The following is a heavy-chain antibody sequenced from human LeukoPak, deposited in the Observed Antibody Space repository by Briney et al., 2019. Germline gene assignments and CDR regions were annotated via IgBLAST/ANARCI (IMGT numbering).Heavy chain of an antibody. CDR2: IYYSASA. J-gene: IGHJ6*03. D-gene: IGHD2-15*01. Sequence: SETLSLTCTVSGGSISSSSYYWGWIRQPPGKGLDSLGSIYYSASAYYNPSLKSRVTISVDTSKNQFSLQLSSVTAADTAVYYCARIVVVAATGYYMDVWGKGTTVTVSS. CDR3: ARIVVVAATGYYMDV. CDR1: GGSISSSSYY. V-gene: IGHV4-39*01.